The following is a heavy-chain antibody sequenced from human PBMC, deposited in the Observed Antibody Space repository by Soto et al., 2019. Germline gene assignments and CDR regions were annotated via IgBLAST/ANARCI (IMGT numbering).Heavy chain of an antibody. D-gene: IGHD3-16*01. Sequence: QVQLVESGGGVVQPGRSLRLSCAASGFTFSSYGMHWVRQAPGKGLEWVAVISYDGSNKYYADSVKGRFTISRDNSKNTLYLQMNSLRAEHTAVYYCAKDFEGEYYFDYWGQGTLVTVSS. V-gene: IGHV3-30*18. CDR3: AKDFEGEYYFDY. J-gene: IGHJ4*02. CDR1: GFTFSSYG. CDR2: ISYDGSNK.